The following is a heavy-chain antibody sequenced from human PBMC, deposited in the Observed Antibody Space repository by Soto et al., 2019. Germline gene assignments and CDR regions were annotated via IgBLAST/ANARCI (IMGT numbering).Heavy chain of an antibody. J-gene: IGHJ4*02. CDR3: VPRRHRMLGYFDY. CDR2: IYWDDDK. CDR1: GFSLTTFGEG. Sequence: QITLKESGPTLVKPTQTLTLTCTFSGFSLTTFGEGVGWIRQPPGKALEWLALIYWDDDKRYSPSLKSRLTITMDTAKNQVVLSLTNVDPVDTSTYYCVPRRHRMLGYFDYWGQGALVTVSS. V-gene: IGHV2-5*02. D-gene: IGHD3-10*02.